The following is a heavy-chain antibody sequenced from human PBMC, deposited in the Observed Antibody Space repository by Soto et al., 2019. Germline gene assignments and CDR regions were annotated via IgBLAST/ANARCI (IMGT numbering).Heavy chain of an antibody. J-gene: IGHJ4*02. CDR3: ARESYGDFVY. D-gene: IGHD4-17*01. V-gene: IGHV4-61*03. CDR1: GGFVGSGTYH. CDR2: IFYGGAT. Sequence: QVPLQESGPGLVKPSETLSLTCNVSGGFVGSGTYHWSWIRQSPGKGLEWIGDIFYGGATNYNPSLKSRVTISADTSKKRFSLILTSVTAADTAVYYCARESYGDFVYWGQGTLVIVS.